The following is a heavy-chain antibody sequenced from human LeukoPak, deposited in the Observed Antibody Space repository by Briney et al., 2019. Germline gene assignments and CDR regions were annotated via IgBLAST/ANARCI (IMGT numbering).Heavy chain of an antibody. V-gene: IGHV3-30*04. CDR2: ISFDGSQK. CDR3: AKAPRSGYYA. D-gene: IGHD3-22*01. CDR1: EFTFRSFA. J-gene: IGHJ5*02. Sequence: GGSLRLSCAASEFTFRSFAMHWVRQAPGKGLEWVAIISFDGSQKYYADSVKGRFTISRDNSKNTLYLQMNSLRTEDTAVYYCAKAPRSGYYAWGQGTLVTVSS.